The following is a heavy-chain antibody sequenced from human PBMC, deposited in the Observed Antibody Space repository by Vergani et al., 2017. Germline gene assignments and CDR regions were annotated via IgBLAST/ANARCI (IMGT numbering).Heavy chain of an antibody. CDR3: ARGLYSSSRLSWLDP. CDR1: GGSFSGYS. CDR2: INHSEST. Sequence: QLQLQPLGAGLLKPSETLSLTCAVYGGSFSGYSWSWIRQPPVKGLEWIGKINHSESTNYNPSLKSRVTISVDPSKNQFSLKLSSVTAAYTAVYYCARGLYSSSRLSWLDPWGQGTLVTVSS. J-gene: IGHJ5*02. D-gene: IGHD6-13*01. V-gene: IGHV4-34*01.